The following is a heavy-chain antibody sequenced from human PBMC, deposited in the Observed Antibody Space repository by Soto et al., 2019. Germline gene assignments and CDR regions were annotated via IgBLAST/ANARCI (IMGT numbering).Heavy chain of an antibody. D-gene: IGHD5-18*01. J-gene: IGHJ4*02. Sequence: GASVKVSCKASGGTFSSYAISWVRQAPGQGLEWMGGIIPIFGTANYAQKFQGRVTITADESTSTAYMELSSLRSEDTAVYYCARDGSDTAMAHFDYWGQGTLVTAPQ. CDR3: ARDGSDTAMAHFDY. CDR1: GGTFSSYA. V-gene: IGHV1-69*13. CDR2: IIPIFGTA.